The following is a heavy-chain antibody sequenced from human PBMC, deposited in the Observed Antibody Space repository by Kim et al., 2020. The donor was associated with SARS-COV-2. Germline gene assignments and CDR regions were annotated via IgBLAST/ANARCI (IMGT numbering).Heavy chain of an antibody. CDR1: GYSFTSYW. CDR3: ASSIVVVPAAMDY. CDR2: IDPSDSYT. Sequence: GESLKISCKGSGYSFTSYWISWVRQMPGKGLEWMGRIDPSDSYTNYSPSFQGHVTISADKSISTAYLQWSSLKASDTAMYYCASSIVVVPAAMDYWGQGTLVTVSS. D-gene: IGHD2-2*01. J-gene: IGHJ4*02. V-gene: IGHV5-10-1*01.